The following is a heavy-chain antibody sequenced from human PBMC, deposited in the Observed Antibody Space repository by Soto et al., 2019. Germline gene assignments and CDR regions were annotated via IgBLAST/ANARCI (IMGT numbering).Heavy chain of an antibody. CDR3: ARDLLDSQLLWFGELSPRYYYYYGMDV. V-gene: IGHV4-31*03. CDR1: GGSISSGGYY. CDR2: IYYSGST. J-gene: IGHJ6*02. D-gene: IGHD3-10*01. Sequence: PSETLSLTCTVSGGSISSGGYYWSWIRQHPGKGLEWIGYIYYSGSTYYNPSLKSRVTISVDTSKNQFSLKLSSVTAADTAVYYCARDLLDSQLLWFGELSPRYYYYYGMDVWGQGTTVTV.